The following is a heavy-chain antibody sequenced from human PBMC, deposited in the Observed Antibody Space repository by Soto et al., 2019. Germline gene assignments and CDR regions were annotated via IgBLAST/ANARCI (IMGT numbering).Heavy chain of an antibody. J-gene: IGHJ4*02. D-gene: IGHD3-16*02. Sequence: EVQVLESGGGLVQPGGSLRLSCAASGFTFSSYAMNWVRQASGKGLEWVSAISGSGGSTYYADSVKGRFTISRDNSKNTLCLQMSSLSAGDTGGYYCAEEGSYRVSWCDYWGQGTLVTVSS. CDR2: ISGSGGST. CDR3: AEEGSYRVSWCDY. CDR1: GFTFSSYA. V-gene: IGHV3-23*01.